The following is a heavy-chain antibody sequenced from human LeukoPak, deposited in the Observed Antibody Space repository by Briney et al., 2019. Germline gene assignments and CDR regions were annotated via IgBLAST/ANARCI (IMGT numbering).Heavy chain of an antibody. CDR1: GGSISSSSHF. D-gene: IGHD4-11*01. Sequence: SETLSLTCTVSGGSISSSSHFWGWIRQPPGKGLEWIGSVSQSGSTYDNPSLKSRVTMSMDTSKNQFSVKMRAVTAADTAVYYCARSEINDYSRFWGQGILATVSS. J-gene: IGHJ4*02. V-gene: IGHV4-39*07. CDR2: VSQSGST. CDR3: ARSEINDYSRF.